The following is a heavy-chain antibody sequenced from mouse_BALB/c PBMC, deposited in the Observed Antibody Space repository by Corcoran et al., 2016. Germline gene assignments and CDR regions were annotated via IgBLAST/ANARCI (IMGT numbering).Heavy chain of an antibody. CDR1: GFSLSTSGMG. Sequence: QVTLKESGPGILQPSQTLSLTCSFSGFSLSTSGMGVVWIRQPSGEGLEWLADIWWDDNKYYNSFLKSRLTISKDTSSNQVFLKFTSVYTVDSATYYCVRRGYYYGSAYDALDYWGQGTSVTVSS. D-gene: IGHD1-1*01. CDR2: IWWDDNK. J-gene: IGHJ4*01. V-gene: IGHV8-5*01. CDR3: VRRGYYYGSAYDALDY.